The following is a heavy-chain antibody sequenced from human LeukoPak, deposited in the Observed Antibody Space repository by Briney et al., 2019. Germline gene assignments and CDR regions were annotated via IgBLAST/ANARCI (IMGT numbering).Heavy chain of an antibody. V-gene: IGHV3-53*01. D-gene: IGHD6-19*01. Sequence: PGGSLRLSCAASGFTVSSNYMNWVRQAPGKGLEWVSVIYTGGSAYYADSVKGRFTISRDNSKNMLYLQMNSLRAEDTAVYYCARAHSSSDYFDCWGQGILVTVSS. CDR2: IYTGGSA. CDR1: GFTVSSNY. CDR3: ARAHSSSDYFDC. J-gene: IGHJ4*02.